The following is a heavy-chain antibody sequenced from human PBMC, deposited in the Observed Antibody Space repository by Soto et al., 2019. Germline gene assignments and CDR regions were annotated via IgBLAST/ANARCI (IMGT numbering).Heavy chain of an antibody. CDR2: ISYDGSNK. D-gene: IGHD2-15*01. CDR3: AKDYCSGGSCYYYGY. V-gene: IGHV3-30*18. Sequence: QVQLVESGGGVVQPGRSLRLSCAACGFTFSSYGMHGVRQAPGKGLEWVAVISYDGSNKYYADSVKGRFTISRDNSKNTLYLQMNSLRAEDTAVYYCAKDYCSGGSCYYYGYWGQGTLVTFSS. CDR1: GFTFSSYG. J-gene: IGHJ4*02.